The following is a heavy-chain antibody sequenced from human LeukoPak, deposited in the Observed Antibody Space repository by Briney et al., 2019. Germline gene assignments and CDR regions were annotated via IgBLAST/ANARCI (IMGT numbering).Heavy chain of an antibody. D-gene: IGHD2-21*01. Sequence: PSETLSLTFTVSGGSISSYYWSWIRQPPGKGLEWIGYIYYSGSTNYNPSLKSRVTISVDTSKNQFSLKLSSVTAADTAVYYCATGDVRNWFDPWGQGTLVTVSS. CDR3: ATGDVRNWFDP. V-gene: IGHV4-59*01. J-gene: IGHJ5*02. CDR2: IYYSGST. CDR1: GGSISSYY.